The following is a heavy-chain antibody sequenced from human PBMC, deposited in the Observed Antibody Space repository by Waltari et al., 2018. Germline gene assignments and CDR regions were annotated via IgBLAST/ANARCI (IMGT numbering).Heavy chain of an antibody. J-gene: IGHJ4*02. CDR1: GYTFTSYA. V-gene: IGHV1-3*01. CDR2: INAGNGNT. CDR3: ATLDSSGYYFPKGDLLVE. D-gene: IGHD3-22*01. Sequence: QVQLVQSGAEVKKPGASVKVSCKASGYTFTSYAMHWVRQAPGQRLEWMGWINAGNGNTKYSQKFQGRVTITRDTSASTAYMELSSLRSEDTAVYYCATLDSSGYYFPKGDLLVEWGQGTLVTVSS.